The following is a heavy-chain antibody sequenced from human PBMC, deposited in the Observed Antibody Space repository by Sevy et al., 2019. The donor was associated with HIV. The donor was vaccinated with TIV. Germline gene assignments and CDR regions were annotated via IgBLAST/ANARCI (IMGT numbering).Heavy chain of an antibody. CDR3: VSLFLSYRSGWSYFDY. CDR2: IFSSGST. Sequence: GGSLRLSCAISGFTVNDKYIIWVRQAPGKGLEWVSVIFSSGSTYYADSAKGRFTIARYNSKNTVELQMNSVRAEDTAVYYCVSLFLSYRSGWSYFDYWGQGTLVTVSS. J-gene: IGHJ4*02. D-gene: IGHD6-19*01. V-gene: IGHV3-66*02. CDR1: GFTVNDKY.